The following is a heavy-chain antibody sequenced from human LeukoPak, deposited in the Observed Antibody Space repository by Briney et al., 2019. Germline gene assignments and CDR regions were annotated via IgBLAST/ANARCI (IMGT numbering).Heavy chain of an antibody. Sequence: GGSLRLSCAASGFTFSSYAMTWVRQAPGKGLEWVSAITNSGASTFYADSVKGRFTISRDNSKNTLYLQVNSLRAEDAAVYYCARDFRSGFPNWFDPWGQGALVTVSS. D-gene: IGHD3-3*01. V-gene: IGHV3-23*01. J-gene: IGHJ5*02. CDR3: ARDFRSGFPNWFDP. CDR1: GFTFSSYA. CDR2: ITNSGAST.